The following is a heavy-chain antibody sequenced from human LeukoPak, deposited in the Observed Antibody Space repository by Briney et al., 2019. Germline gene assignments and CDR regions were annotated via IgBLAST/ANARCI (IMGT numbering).Heavy chain of an antibody. CDR2: IKQDGSEK. D-gene: IGHD3-10*01. CDR3: ARSDYGSGSYYNY. CDR1: GFTFSSYW. V-gene: IGHV3-7*01. J-gene: IGHJ4*02. Sequence: GGSLRLSCAASGFTFSSYWMSWVRQAPGKGLEWVANIKQDGSEKYYVDSVKGRFTISRDNAKNSLYLQMNSLRAEDTAVYCCARSDYGSGSYYNYWGQGTLVTVSS.